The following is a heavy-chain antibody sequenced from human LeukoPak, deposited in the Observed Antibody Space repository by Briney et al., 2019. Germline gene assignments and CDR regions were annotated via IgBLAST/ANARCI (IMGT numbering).Heavy chain of an antibody. CDR3: ARGDNTSPGFDY. CDR1: GGTFSSYA. Sequence: SVKVSCKASGGTFSSYAISWVRQAPGQGLEWMGGIIPIFGTANYAQKFQGRVTITADKSTSTAYMELSSLRSEDTAVYYCARGDNTSPGFDYWGQGTLVTVSS. CDR2: IIPIFGTA. V-gene: IGHV1-69*06. J-gene: IGHJ4*02. D-gene: IGHD2-2*02.